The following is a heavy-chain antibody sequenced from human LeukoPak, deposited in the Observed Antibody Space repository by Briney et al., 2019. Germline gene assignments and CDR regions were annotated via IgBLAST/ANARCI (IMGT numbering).Heavy chain of an antibody. J-gene: IGHJ2*01. CDR2: IGGSGGTT. V-gene: IGHV3-23*01. D-gene: IGHD5-18*01. CDR1: GFTFSSYA. CDR3: AKDTASSWWYFDL. Sequence: GGSLRLSCAASGFTFSSYAMSWVRQAPGKGLEWVSGIGGSGGTTYYADSVKGRFTISRDNSKNTLYLQMNSLRAEDTAVYYCAKDTASSWWYFDLWGRGTLVTVSS.